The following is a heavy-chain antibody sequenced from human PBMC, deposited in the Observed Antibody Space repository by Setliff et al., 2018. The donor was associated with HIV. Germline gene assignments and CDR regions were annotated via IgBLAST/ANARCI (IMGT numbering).Heavy chain of an antibody. V-gene: IGHV5-51*01. D-gene: IGHD6-6*01. Sequence: ESLKISCKGSGYSFTSYWVAWVRQMPGKGLEWMGIIYPDDSDTRYSPSFQDQVTISVDKSISTAYLQWSSLKASDTAMYYCARTIASRPKYYYYAMDFWGQGTTVTSP. CDR1: GYSFTSYW. CDR2: IYPDDSDT. J-gene: IGHJ6*02. CDR3: ARTIASRPKYYYYAMDF.